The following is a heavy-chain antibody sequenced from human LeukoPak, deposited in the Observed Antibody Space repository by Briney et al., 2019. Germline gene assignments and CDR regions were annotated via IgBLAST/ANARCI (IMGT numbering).Heavy chain of an antibody. D-gene: IGHD5-18*01. CDR3: ARPDTTMGSPFDY. CDR2: INAGNDNT. CDR1: GYTFISYA. V-gene: IGHV1-3*01. J-gene: IGHJ4*02. Sequence: ASVKVSCKASGYTFISYAMHWVRQAPGQRLEWMGWINAGNDNTKYSQKFQGRVTITRDTSASTVYMELSSLRSEDTAVYYCARPDTTMGSPFDYWGQGTLVTVSS.